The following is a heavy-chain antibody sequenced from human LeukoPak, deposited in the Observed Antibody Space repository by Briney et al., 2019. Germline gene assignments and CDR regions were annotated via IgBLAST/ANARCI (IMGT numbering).Heavy chain of an antibody. J-gene: IGHJ4*02. Sequence: PGGSLRLSCASSGFTFSDYYMSWIRQAPGKGLEWVSYISSSGTTIYYADSVKGRFTVSRDNAKDSLYLQMNSLRAEDTAVYYCARDPGSGYEEHFDYWGQGTLVTVSS. CDR2: ISSSGTTI. V-gene: IGHV3-11*01. CDR3: ARDPGSGYEEHFDY. CDR1: GFTFSDYY. D-gene: IGHD5-12*01.